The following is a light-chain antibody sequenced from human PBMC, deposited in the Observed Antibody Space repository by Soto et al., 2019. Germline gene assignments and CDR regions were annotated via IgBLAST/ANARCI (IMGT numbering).Light chain of an antibody. CDR3: QQYNNWPLT. J-gene: IGKJ4*01. CDR1: QSVSSN. V-gene: IGKV3-15*01. Sequence: EIRMTQAPAPLSVSPGERAPPSCRASQSVSSNLAWYQQKPGQAPRLLIYGASTRATGIPARFSGSGSGTEFTLTISSLQSEDFAVYYCQQYNNWPLTFGGGTKVDIK. CDR2: GAS.